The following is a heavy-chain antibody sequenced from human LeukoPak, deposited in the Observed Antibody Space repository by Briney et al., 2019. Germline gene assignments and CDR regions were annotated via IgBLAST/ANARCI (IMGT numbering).Heavy chain of an antibody. CDR1: GFTFSNAW. CDR2: IKSKTDGGTT. Sequence: GGSLRLSCAASGFTFSNAWMSWVRQAPGKGLEWVGRIKSKTDGGTTDYAAPVKGRFTISRDDSKNTLYLQMNSLKTEDTAVYYCTTLGTAMVPVYYFDYWGQGTLVTVSS. CDR3: TTLGTAMVPVYYFDY. V-gene: IGHV3-15*01. J-gene: IGHJ4*02. D-gene: IGHD5-18*01.